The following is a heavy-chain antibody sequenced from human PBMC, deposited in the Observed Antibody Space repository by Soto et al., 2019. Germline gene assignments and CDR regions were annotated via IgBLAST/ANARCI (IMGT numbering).Heavy chain of an antibody. CDR2: IIPIFGTA. Sequence: QVQLVQSGAEVKKPGSSVKVSCKASGGTFSSYAISWVRQAPGQGLEWMGGIIPIFGTANYAQKFQGRVTITADESTSTAYMELSSLRSEDTAVYYCARDTTIGAAAGTYYYYYGMDVWGQGTTVTVSS. J-gene: IGHJ6*02. CDR1: GGTFSSYA. D-gene: IGHD6-13*01. V-gene: IGHV1-69*12. CDR3: ARDTTIGAAAGTYYYYYGMDV.